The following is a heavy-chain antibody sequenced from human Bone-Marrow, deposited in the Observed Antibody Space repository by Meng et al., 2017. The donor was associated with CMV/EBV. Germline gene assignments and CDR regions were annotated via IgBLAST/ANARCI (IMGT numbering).Heavy chain of an antibody. V-gene: IGHV1-18*01. CDR2: ISAYNGNT. Sequence: ASLKVSCKASGYTFTSDGISWVRQAPGQGLEWMGWISAYNGNTNYAQKLQGRVTMTTDTSTSTAYMELRSLRSDDTAVYYCARAVNGGKWELTFDYWGQGTLVTVSS. D-gene: IGHD1-26*01. CDR1: GYTFTSDG. J-gene: IGHJ4*02. CDR3: ARAVNGGKWELTFDY.